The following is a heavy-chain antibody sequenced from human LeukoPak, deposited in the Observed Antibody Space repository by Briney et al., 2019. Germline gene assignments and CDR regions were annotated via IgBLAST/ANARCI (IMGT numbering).Heavy chain of an antibody. CDR1: GFTFSTYW. CDR3: ARDSSGYQ. Sequence: PGGSLRLSCAASGFTFSTYWMSWVRQAPGKGLEGVANIKEDGSEKYYGDSVKGRFTISRDNAKNSLYLQMNSLRAEDTAVYYCARDSSGYQWGQGTLVTVSS. D-gene: IGHD3-22*01. J-gene: IGHJ4*02. CDR2: IKEDGSEK. V-gene: IGHV3-7*01.